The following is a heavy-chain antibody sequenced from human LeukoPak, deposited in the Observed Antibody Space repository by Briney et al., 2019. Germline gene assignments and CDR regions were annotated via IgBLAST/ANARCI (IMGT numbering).Heavy chain of an antibody. CDR2: IYSDGSGT. Sequence: PGGSLRLSCAASGFTFRKYWMHWVRQAPGKGLVWVSRIYSDGSGTSYADSVKGRFTISRDNAKNTLSLQMNSLRAEDTAVYYCANWGSAFDIWGQGTMVIVSS. D-gene: IGHD7-27*01. CDR3: ANWGSAFDI. CDR1: GFTFRKYW. J-gene: IGHJ3*02. V-gene: IGHV3-74*01.